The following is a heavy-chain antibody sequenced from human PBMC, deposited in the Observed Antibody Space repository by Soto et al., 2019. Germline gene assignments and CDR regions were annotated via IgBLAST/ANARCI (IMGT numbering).Heavy chain of an antibody. CDR3: ARHVRGVIGFYYYGMDV. J-gene: IGHJ6*02. V-gene: IGHV4-39*01. CDR2: IYYSGST. CDR1: GGSVSSSSYY. D-gene: IGHD2-21*01. Sequence: SDTLSLTCTVSGGSVSSSSYYWGWIRQPPGKGLEWIGSIYYSGSTYYNPSLKSRVTISVDTSKNQFSLKLSSVTAADTAVYYCARHVRGVIGFYYYGMDVWGQGTTVNVS.